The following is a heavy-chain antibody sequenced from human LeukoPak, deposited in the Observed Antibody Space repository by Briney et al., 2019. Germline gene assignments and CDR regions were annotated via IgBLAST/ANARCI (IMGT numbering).Heavy chain of an antibody. CDR2: INEDGSAK. CDR3: TRGDSSSKIDY. Sequence: PGGSLRLSCAASGFTFNSCWMSWVRQAPGKGLEWMANINEDGSAKYYVDSVKGRFTIYRDNAKNSLYLQMNSLRVEDTALYYCTRGDSSSKIDYWGQGIVVIVSS. D-gene: IGHD6-6*01. V-gene: IGHV3-7*01. J-gene: IGHJ4*02. CDR1: GFTFNSCW.